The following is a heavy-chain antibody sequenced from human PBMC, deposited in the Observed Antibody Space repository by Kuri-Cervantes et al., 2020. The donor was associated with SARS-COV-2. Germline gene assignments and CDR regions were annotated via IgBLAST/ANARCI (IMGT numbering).Heavy chain of an antibody. CDR1: GFTVSSNY. D-gene: IGHD2-15*01. CDR2: ISSSSSYI. J-gene: IGHJ5*02. CDR3: AKPLPWFDP. V-gene: IGHV3-21*04. Sequence: ETLSLTCAASGFTVSSNYMSWVRQAPGKGLEWVSSISSSSSYIYYADSVKGRFTISRDNAKNSLYLQMNSLRAEDTAVYYCAKPLPWFDPWGQGTLVTVSS.